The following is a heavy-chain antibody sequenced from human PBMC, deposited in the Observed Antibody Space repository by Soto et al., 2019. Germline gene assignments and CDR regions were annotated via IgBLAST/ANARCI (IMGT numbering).Heavy chain of an antibody. V-gene: IGHV1-46*01. J-gene: IGHJ4*02. CDR2: INPSGGST. D-gene: IGHD3-22*01. CDR3: ATIQGRYYYDTSASFDY. Sequence: ASVKVSCKASGYTFTSYYMHWVRQAPGQGLEWMGIINPSGGSTSYAQKFQGRVTMTRDTSTSTVYMELSSLRSEDTAVYYCATIQGRYYYDTSASFDYGGQGPLLTVSS. CDR1: GYTFTSYY.